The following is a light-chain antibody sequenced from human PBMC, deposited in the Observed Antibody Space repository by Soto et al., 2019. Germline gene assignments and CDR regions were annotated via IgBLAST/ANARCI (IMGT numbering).Light chain of an antibody. CDR3: CSYAGSYTEV. CDR1: SSDVGGYNY. J-gene: IGLJ2*01. V-gene: IGLV2-11*01. Sequence: QSALTQPRSVSGSPGQSVTISCTGTSSDVGGYNYVSWYQQHPGKAPKLMIYDVSKRPSGAPDRFSGSKSGNTASLTISGLQAEDEADYYCCSYAGSYTEVFGGGTKLTVL. CDR2: DVS.